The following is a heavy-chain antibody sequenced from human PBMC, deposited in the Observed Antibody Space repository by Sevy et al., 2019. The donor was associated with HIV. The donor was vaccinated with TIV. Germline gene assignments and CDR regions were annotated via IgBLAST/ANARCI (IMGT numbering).Heavy chain of an antibody. D-gene: IGHD4-17*01. CDR3: ARLDYGDSDAFDI. CDR2: IFPADSNT. V-gene: IGHV5-51*01. CDR1: GYSFITYW. J-gene: IGHJ3*02. Sequence: GESLKISCKGSGYSFITYWIGWVRQMPGKGLEWMGLIFPADSNTRYSPSFQGQVTISADKSTRPAYLQWRSLEASDTALYYCARLDYGDSDAFDIWGQGTMVTVSS.